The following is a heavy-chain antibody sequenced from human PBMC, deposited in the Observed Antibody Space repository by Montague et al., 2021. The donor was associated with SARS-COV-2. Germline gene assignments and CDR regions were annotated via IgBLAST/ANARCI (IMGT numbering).Heavy chain of an antibody. V-gene: IGHV3-48*03. J-gene: IGHJ4*02. CDR2: ISNSGDTK. CDR3: ARAGEDYYYDSSGFLY. Sequence: SLRLSCAASGFIFSRYEMNLFRQAPGKGLEWVSYISNSGDTKYYADSVKGRFTISRDNAKNSLYLQMSSLRAEDTAVYYCARAGEDYYYDSSGFLYWGQGILVTVSS. CDR1: GFIFSRYE. D-gene: IGHD3-22*01.